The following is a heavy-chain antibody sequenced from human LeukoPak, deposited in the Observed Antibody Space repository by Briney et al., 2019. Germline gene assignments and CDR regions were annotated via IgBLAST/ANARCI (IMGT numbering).Heavy chain of an antibody. J-gene: IGHJ4*02. CDR3: ATHIDSSSWYGIDY. Sequence: AGGSLRLSCAASGFTVSSNYMSWVRQAPGKGLEWVSVISGSGGSTYYADSVKGRFTISRDNSKNTLYLQMNSLRAEDTAVYYCATHIDSSSWYGIDYWGQGTLVTVSS. V-gene: IGHV3-23*01. D-gene: IGHD6-13*01. CDR2: ISGSGGST. CDR1: GFTVSSNY.